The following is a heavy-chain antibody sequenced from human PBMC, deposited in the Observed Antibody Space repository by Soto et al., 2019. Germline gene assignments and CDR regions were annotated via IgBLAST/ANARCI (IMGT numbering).Heavy chain of an antibody. Sequence: GGSLRLSCAASGFTFSSYSMNWVRQAPGKGLEWVSSISSSSYIYYADSVKGRFTISRDNAKNSLYLQMNSLRAEDTAVYYCARDARAILGYCSSTSCTHFDYWGQGTLVTVSS. D-gene: IGHD2-2*01. CDR2: ISSSSYI. V-gene: IGHV3-21*01. J-gene: IGHJ4*02. CDR1: GFTFSSYS. CDR3: ARDARAILGYCSSTSCTHFDY.